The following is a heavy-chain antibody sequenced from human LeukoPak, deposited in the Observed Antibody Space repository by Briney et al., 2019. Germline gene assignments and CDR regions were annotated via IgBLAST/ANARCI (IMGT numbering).Heavy chain of an antibody. J-gene: IGHJ6*02. CDR3: AKTQGSGWEGSYYYYGMDV. CDR1: GFTFSSYA. V-gene: IGHV3-30-3*02. CDR2: ISYDGSNK. D-gene: IGHD6-19*01. Sequence: GGSLRLSCAASGFTFSSYAMSWVRQAPGKGLEWVAVISYDGSNKYYADSVKGRFTISRDNSKNTLYLQMNSLRAEDTAVYYCAKTQGSGWEGSYYYYGMDVWGQGTTVTVSS.